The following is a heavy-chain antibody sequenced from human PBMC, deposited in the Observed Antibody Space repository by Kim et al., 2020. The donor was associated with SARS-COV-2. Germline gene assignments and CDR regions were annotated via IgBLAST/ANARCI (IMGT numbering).Heavy chain of an antibody. Sequence: GGSLRLSCAASGFTFSSYWMHWVRQIPGKGLVWVPRINADGSSTTYADSVKGRFTISRDNAKNTLYLQMNSLRAEDTAVYYCARDAWNSIDNWGQGTLVTVSS. D-gene: IGHD1-1*01. V-gene: IGHV3-74*01. CDR3: ARDAWNSIDN. CDR1: GFTFSSYW. CDR2: INADGSST. J-gene: IGHJ4*02.